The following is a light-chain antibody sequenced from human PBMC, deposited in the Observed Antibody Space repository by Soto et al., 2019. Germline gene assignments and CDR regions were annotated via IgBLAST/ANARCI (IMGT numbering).Light chain of an antibody. Sequence: DIQMTQSPSSLSASVGDRITITCRASQSISSYLNWYQQKPGKAPKLLIYTTSNLQSWVPSRFSGSGSGTEFTLTISNLQPEAFATYYCQQSYSFFLTFGGGTKVEI. J-gene: IGKJ4*01. V-gene: IGKV1-39*01. CDR3: QQSYSFFLT. CDR1: QSISSY. CDR2: TTS.